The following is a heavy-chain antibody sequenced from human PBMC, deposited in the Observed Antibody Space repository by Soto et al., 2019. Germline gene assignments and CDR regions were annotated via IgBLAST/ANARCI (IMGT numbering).Heavy chain of an antibody. V-gene: IGHV3-33*01. J-gene: IGHJ4*02. Sequence: QVQLVESGGGVVQPGRSLRLSCAASGFTFHSYGMHWVRQAPGKGLEWVAVIWYDGNNKYYADSVKGRFTISRDNSKNTLYLQMNSQRAEDTAVYYCARGNSSPDYWGQGTLVTVSS. CDR1: GFTFHSYG. CDR2: IWYDGNNK. D-gene: IGHD6-6*01. CDR3: ARGNSSPDY.